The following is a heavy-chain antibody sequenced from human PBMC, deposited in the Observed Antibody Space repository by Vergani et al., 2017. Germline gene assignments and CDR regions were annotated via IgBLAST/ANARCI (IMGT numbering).Heavy chain of an antibody. D-gene: IGHD3-3*01. Sequence: QVQLVESGGGVVQPGRSLTLSCAASGFTFSSYAMHWVRQAPGKGLEWVAVISYDGSNKYYADSVKGRFTISRDNSKNTLYLQMNSLRAEDTAVYYCARGXISRVRFLEWLLIYWGQGTLVTVSS. CDR1: GFTFSSYA. J-gene: IGHJ4*02. CDR2: ISYDGSNK. V-gene: IGHV3-30-3*01. CDR3: ARGXISRVRFLEWLLIY.